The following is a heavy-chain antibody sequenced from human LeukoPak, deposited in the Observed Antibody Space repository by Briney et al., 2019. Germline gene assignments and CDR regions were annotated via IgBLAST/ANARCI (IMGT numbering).Heavy chain of an antibody. Sequence: VASVNVSCKAFGYTFTGYYMHWVRPAPGQGLEWMGWINPNSGDTNYAQNLKGRVTMTRDTSISTAYMELSRLTSDDTAIYYCATGIKSIRVGAHDAFDIWGQGTMVTVSS. J-gene: IGHJ3*02. D-gene: IGHD1-26*01. CDR1: GYTFTGYY. CDR3: ATGIKSIRVGAHDAFDI. CDR2: INPNSGDT. V-gene: IGHV1-2*02.